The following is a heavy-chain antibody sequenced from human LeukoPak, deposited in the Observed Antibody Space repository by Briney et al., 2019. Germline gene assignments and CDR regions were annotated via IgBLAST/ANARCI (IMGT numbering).Heavy chain of an antibody. Sequence: GGSLRLSCAASGFTFSSYWMHWVRQAPGKGLVWVSRINSDGSSTSYADSVKGRFTISRDNAKNTLYLQMNSLRAEDTAVYYCASSGIAVAGTRYFDYWGQGALVTVSS. J-gene: IGHJ4*02. CDR2: INSDGSST. CDR3: ASSGIAVAGTRYFDY. D-gene: IGHD6-19*01. CDR1: GFTFSSYW. V-gene: IGHV3-74*01.